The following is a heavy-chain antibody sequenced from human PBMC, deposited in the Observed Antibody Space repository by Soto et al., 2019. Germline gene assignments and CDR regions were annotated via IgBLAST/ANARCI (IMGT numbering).Heavy chain of an antibody. J-gene: IGHJ4*02. CDR1: GFTLNNYW. Sequence: AGGSLRLSCAASGFTLNNYWMHWVREAPGKGLVWVSRINNDGSSTAYADPVKGRFTISRDNAKNTLYLQMNSLRAEDMAIYYCARDLGGPDYWGQGTLVTVSS. D-gene: IGHD3-16*01. CDR2: INNDGSST. V-gene: IGHV3-74*01. CDR3: ARDLGGPDY.